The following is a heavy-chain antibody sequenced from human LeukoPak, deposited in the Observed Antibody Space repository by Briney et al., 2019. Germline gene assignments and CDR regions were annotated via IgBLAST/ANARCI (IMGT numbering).Heavy chain of an antibody. J-gene: IGHJ5*02. V-gene: IGHV4-39*07. D-gene: IGHD6-13*01. CDR1: GGSISSSSYY. Sequence: SETLSLTCTVSGGSISSSSYYWGWIRQPPGKGLEWIGSIYYSGSTYYNPSLKSRVTISVDTSKNQFSLKLSSVTAADTAVYCCARSSSWYRFDPWGQGTLVTVSS. CDR3: ARSSSWYRFDP. CDR2: IYYSGST.